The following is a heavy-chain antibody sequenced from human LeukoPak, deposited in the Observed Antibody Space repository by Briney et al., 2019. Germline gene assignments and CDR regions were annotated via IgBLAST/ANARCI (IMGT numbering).Heavy chain of an antibody. V-gene: IGHV4-59*02. J-gene: IGHJ4*02. Sequence: SETLSLTCTVSGGPVSDYYWSWIRRSPGKGLEWIGYIYYTGTSYNPSPKSRVTISADTSKNQFSLNLSSVTAADTAVYYCASRKLGNDYWGQGTLVTVSS. CDR3: ASRKLGNDY. CDR1: GGPVSDYY. CDR2: IYYTGT. D-gene: IGHD7-27*01.